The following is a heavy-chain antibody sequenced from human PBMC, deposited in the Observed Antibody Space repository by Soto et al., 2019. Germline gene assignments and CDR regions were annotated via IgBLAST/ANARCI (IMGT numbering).Heavy chain of an antibody. J-gene: IGHJ4*02. CDR1: GGTFSSYG. Sequence: ASVKVSCKASGGTFSSYGISWVRQAPGQGLEWLGGIIPMFGTATSTQNFQGRLTITADESTSTAYMELSSLTSEDTAVYFCARSVGVTTLSYLDYWGQGTLVTVSS. D-gene: IGHD1-26*01. V-gene: IGHV1-69*13. CDR3: ARSVGVTTLSYLDY. CDR2: IIPMFGTA.